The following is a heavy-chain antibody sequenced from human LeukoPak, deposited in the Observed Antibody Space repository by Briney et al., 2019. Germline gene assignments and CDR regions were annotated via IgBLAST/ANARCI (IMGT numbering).Heavy chain of an antibody. CDR2: IYPGDSDT. J-gene: IGHJ5*02. D-gene: IGHD3-10*01. CDR3: ARRGGSGSYFHGWFDP. V-gene: IGHV5-51*01. Sequence: GESLKISCKGSGYSFTSYWIGWVRQMPGKGLEWMGIIYPGDSDTRYSPSFQGQVTISADKSISTAYLQWSSLKASDTAMYYCARRGGSGSYFHGWFDPWGQGTLVTVSS. CDR1: GYSFTSYW.